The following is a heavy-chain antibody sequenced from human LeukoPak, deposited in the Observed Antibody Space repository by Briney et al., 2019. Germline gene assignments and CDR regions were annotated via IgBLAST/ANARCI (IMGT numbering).Heavy chain of an antibody. V-gene: IGHV1-58*02. CDR3: ARVTVEYSSSLLGYWFDP. J-gene: IGHJ5*02. Sequence: SVKVSCKASGFTFTSSAMQWVRQARGQRLEWIGWIVVGSGNTNYAQKFQERVTITRDMSTSTAYMELSSLRSEDTAVYYCARVTVEYSSSLLGYWFDPWGQGTLVTVSS. D-gene: IGHD6-6*01. CDR1: GFTFTSSA. CDR2: IVVGSGNT.